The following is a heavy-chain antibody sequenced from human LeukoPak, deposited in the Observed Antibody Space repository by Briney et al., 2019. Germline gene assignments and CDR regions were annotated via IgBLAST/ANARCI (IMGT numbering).Heavy chain of an antibody. CDR2: INHSGST. V-gene: IGHV4-34*01. CDR3: ARRSDSLYYYHYMDV. CDR1: GGSFSGYY. Sequence: SETLSLTCAVYGGSFSGYYWNWIRQPTGKGLEWNGEINHSGSTNYNPSLKSRVTISVDTSKNQFSLKLSSVTAADTAVYYCARRSDSLYYYHYMDVWGKGTTVTISS. D-gene: IGHD1-26*01. J-gene: IGHJ6*03.